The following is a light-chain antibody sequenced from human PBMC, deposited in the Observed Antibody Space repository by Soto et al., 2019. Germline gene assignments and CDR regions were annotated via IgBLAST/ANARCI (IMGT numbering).Light chain of an antibody. J-gene: IGKJ1*01. V-gene: IGKV1-5*03. CDR1: QSISSW. CDR3: QQYNSYSRT. CDR2: KAS. Sequence: DIQMTQSPSTLSASVGDRVTITCRASQSISSWLAWYQQKPVKAPKLLIYKASSLESGVPSRFSGSGSGTEFTLTISSLQPDDFATYSCQQYNSYSRTFGQGTKVEIK.